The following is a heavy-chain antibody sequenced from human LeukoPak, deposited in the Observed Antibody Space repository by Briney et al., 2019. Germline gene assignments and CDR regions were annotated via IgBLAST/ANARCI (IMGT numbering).Heavy chain of an antibody. J-gene: IGHJ3*01. D-gene: IGHD1-26*01. Sequence: GGSLRLSCAASGFTFSSYAMSWVRQAPGKGLEWVSAISGSGGSTYYADSVKGRFTISRDNAKNSLYLQMNSLRAEDTAVYYCARSSSSYYWGLWGQGTMVTVSS. CDR2: ISGSGGST. V-gene: IGHV3-23*01. CDR1: GFTFSSYA. CDR3: ARSSSSYYWGL.